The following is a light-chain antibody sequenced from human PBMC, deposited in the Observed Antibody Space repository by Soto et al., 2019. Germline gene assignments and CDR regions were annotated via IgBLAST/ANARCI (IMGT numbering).Light chain of an antibody. CDR3: SSFKGTNSFV. CDR2: EVN. Sequence: QSVLAQPASVSGSPGQSITISCTGTSSDIGSYNRVSWYQQPPGTAPKLIIYEVNNRPSGVPDRFSGSKSGNTASLTISGLQAEDEADYYCSSFKGTNSFVFGTGTKVTVL. V-gene: IGLV2-18*02. CDR1: SSDIGSYNR. J-gene: IGLJ1*01.